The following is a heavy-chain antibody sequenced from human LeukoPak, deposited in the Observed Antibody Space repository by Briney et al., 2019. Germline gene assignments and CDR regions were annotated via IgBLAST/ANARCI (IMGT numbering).Heavy chain of an antibody. J-gene: IGHJ4*02. V-gene: IGHV4-34*01. CDR1: GGSFSGYY. D-gene: IGHD3-10*01. Sequence: SETLSLTCAVYGGSFSGYYWSWLRQPPGKGLEWIGEINDSGSTNYNPSLKSRVTISVDTSMNQFSLKLSSVTAADTAEYYCARGLWFGESRPCYYDYWGQGNLVTVST. CDR2: INDSGST. CDR3: ARGLWFGESRPCYYDY.